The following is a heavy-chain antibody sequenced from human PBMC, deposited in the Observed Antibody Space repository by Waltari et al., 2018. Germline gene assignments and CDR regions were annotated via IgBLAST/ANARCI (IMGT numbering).Heavy chain of an antibody. CDR3: ARDPLNDYGGWDDY. CDR2: ISGSGGNT. Sequence: EVQLLESGGTLVQPGGSLRVSCAAAGVICTSNGFSWVPQAPGKGLEWVSSISGSGGNTYYAESVRGRFTISRDNSKITVFLQMNSLRVDDTAVYYCARDPLNDYGGWDDYWGQGTLVTVSS. D-gene: IGHD4-17*01. J-gene: IGHJ4*02. V-gene: IGHV3-23*01. CDR1: GVICTSNG.